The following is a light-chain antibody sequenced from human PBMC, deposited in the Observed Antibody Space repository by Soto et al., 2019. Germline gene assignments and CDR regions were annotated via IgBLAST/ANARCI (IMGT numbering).Light chain of an antibody. CDR3: ETWDSNTQV. Sequence: QLVLTQSSSASASLGSSVKLTYTLSSGHSSYIIAWHQQQPGKAPRSLMKLEGSGSYNKGSGVPDRFSGSSSGADRQFNISNLQSEDEADYSCETWDSNTQVFGGGTKVTVL. J-gene: IGLJ3*02. V-gene: IGLV4-60*03. CDR1: SGHSSYI. CDR2: LEGSGSY.